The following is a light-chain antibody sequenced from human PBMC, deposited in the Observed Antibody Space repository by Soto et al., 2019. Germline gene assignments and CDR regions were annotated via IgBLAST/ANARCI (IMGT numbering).Light chain of an antibody. V-gene: IGKV3-15*01. Sequence: EVVLTQSPATQSVSPGERATLSCRASQIINRNLAWYQQKPGQAPRLLVYGASTRATGIPVRFSGGGSGTEFTLTISSLQSEDFAVYSCQQYHKWPITFDQGTRLEIK. CDR2: GAS. J-gene: IGKJ5*01. CDR3: QQYHKWPIT. CDR1: QIINRN.